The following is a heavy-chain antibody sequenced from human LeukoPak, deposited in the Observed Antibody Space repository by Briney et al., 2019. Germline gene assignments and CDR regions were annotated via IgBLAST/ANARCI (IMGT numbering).Heavy chain of an antibody. V-gene: IGHV3-23*01. CDR2: ISGSGSYT. CDR3: AKRRYDSSGHFDS. Sequence: GCSLTLSCAACGLTVSDYSMSWVRQAPGKGLEWVSAISGSGSYTDYADSVKGRFTISKDNSKDPLYMRMSSLRAEDPAVYFCAKRRYDSSGHFDSWGQGTLVTVS. CDR1: GLTVSDYS. J-gene: IGHJ4*02. D-gene: IGHD3-22*01.